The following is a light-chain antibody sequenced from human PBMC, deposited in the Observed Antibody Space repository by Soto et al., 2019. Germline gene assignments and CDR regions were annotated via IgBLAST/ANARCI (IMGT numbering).Light chain of an antibody. CDR2: QTS. J-gene: IGKJ1*01. V-gene: IGKV3D-11*01. CDR1: QYIDTR. CDR3: HQRQIRLRT. Sequence: MTKTPTTLSSLPDTRVIPCCRASQYIDTRLAWYQHRPGQAPRLLIYQTSNRAAGIPARFSASGTGTDFTLTISYVQPEDFAVYYCHQRQIRLRTFGQGSIVDI.